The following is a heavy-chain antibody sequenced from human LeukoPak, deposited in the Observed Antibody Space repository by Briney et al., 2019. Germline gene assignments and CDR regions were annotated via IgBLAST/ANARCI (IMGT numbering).Heavy chain of an antibody. V-gene: IGHV4-61*01. CDR1: GGSISSSSYY. CDR3: AGGDSGSYYRSNWFDP. D-gene: IGHD1-26*01. Sequence: KPSETLSLTCTVSGGSISSSSYYWSWIRQPPWKGLEWIGYIYYSGSTNYNPSLKSRVTISVDTSKNQFSLKLSSVTAADTAVYYCAGGDSGSYYRSNWFDPWGQGTLVTVSS. J-gene: IGHJ5*02. CDR2: IYYSGST.